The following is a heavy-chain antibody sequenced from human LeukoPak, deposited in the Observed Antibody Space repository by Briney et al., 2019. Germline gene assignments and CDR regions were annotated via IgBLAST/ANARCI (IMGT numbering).Heavy chain of an antibody. J-gene: IGHJ3*02. CDR2: INHSGST. V-gene: IGHV4-34*01. CDR3: ARSTYYYDSSGYYRTDAFDI. D-gene: IGHD3-22*01. CDR1: GGSFSGYY. Sequence: SETLSLTCAVYGGSFSGYYWSWIRQPPGKGLEWIGEINHSGSTNYNPSLKSRVTISVDTSKNQFSLKLSSVTAADTAVYYCARSTYYYDSSGYYRTDAFDIWGQGTMVTVSS.